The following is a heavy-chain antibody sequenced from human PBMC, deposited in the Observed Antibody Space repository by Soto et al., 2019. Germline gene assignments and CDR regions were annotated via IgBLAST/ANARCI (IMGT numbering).Heavy chain of an antibody. V-gene: IGHV1-8*01. Sequence: GASVKVSCKASGYTFTNSDINWVRQAPGQGLEWMGWMNPDSGHAAYAQKFQGRVTLTTSTSTSTGYMEMRSLGSEDTAVYYCARRPHCSGGICYYGLDNWGQGTLVTVSS. CDR2: MNPDSGHA. J-gene: IGHJ4*02. CDR3: ARRPHCSGGICYYGLDN. D-gene: IGHD2-15*01. CDR1: GYTFTNSD.